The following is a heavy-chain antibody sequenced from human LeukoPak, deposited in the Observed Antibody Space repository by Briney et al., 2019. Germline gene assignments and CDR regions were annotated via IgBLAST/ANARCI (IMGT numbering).Heavy chain of an antibody. J-gene: IGHJ5*02. CDR1: GGSITSYY. Sequence: SETLSLTCTVSGGSITSYYWSWIRQPAGKGLEWIGRIYTSGSTNYNPSLKSRVTMSVDTSKNQFSLKLSSVTAADTAVYYCARGLLGYCSSTSCQAWGQGTLVTVSS. CDR2: IYTSGST. D-gene: IGHD2-2*01. CDR3: ARGLLGYCSSTSCQA. V-gene: IGHV4-4*07.